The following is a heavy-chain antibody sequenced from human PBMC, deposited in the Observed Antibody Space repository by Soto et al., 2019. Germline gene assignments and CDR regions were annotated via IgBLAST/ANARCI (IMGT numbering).Heavy chain of an antibody. D-gene: IGHD3-3*01. CDR1: GFTFSSYG. CDR3: AKDGLVDFWSGSDV. Sequence: QVQLVESGGGVVQPGRSLRLSCAASGFTFSSYGMHWVRQAPGKGLEWVAVISYDGSNKYYADSVKGRFTISRDNSKNTLYLQMNSLRAEDTAVYYCAKDGLVDFWSGSDVWGQGTTVTVSS. CDR2: ISYDGSNK. V-gene: IGHV3-30*18. J-gene: IGHJ6*02.